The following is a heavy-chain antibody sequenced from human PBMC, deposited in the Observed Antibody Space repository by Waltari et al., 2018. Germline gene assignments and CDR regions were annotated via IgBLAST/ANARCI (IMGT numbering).Heavy chain of an antibody. J-gene: IGHJ4*02. D-gene: IGHD2-15*01. CDR2: ISYDGSNK. Sequence: QVQLVESGGGVVQPGRSLRLSCAASGFTFSSYAMHWVRQAPGKGLEWVAVISYDGSNKYYADSVKGRFTISRDNSKNTLYLQMNSLRAEDTAVYYSARAEVVDGGVDYWGQGTLVTVSS. CDR3: ARAEVVDGGVDY. V-gene: IGHV3-30-3*01. CDR1: GFTFSSYA.